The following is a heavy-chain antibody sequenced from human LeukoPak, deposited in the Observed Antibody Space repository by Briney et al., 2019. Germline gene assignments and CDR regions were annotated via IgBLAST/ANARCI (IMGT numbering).Heavy chain of an antibody. D-gene: IGHD6-19*01. Sequence: GGSLRLSCAASGFTFSSYDMSWVRQAPGKGLEWVSAISGSGGSTYYADSVKGRFTISRDNAKNSLYLQMNSLRAEDTAVYYCARDSLYSSGWHPRSTNWFDPWGQGTLVTVSS. J-gene: IGHJ5*02. CDR2: ISGSGGST. CDR3: ARDSLYSSGWHPRSTNWFDP. CDR1: GFTFSSYD. V-gene: IGHV3-23*01.